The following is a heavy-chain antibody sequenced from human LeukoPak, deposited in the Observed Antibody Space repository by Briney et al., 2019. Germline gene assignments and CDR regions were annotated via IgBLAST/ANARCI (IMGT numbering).Heavy chain of an antibody. CDR3: ARDPRVATIPYYCYYMDV. CDR2: INSDGSST. Sequence: GGSLRLSCAASGFTFSSYWMHWVRQAPGKGLVWVSRINSDGSSTSYADSVKGRFTISRDNAKNTLYLQMNSLRAEDTAVYYCARDPRVATIPYYCYYMDVWGKGTTVTVSS. V-gene: IGHV3-74*01. J-gene: IGHJ6*03. CDR1: GFTFSSYW. D-gene: IGHD5-12*01.